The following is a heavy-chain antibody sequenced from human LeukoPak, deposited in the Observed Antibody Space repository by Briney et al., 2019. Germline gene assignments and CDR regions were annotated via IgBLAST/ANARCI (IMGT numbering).Heavy chain of an antibody. V-gene: IGHV4-34*01. CDR3: ARANSSLVGTDY. CDR1: GGSFSGYY. D-gene: IGHD6-13*01. Sequence: SETLSLTCAVYGGSFSGYYWSWIRQPPGKGLEWIGYIYHSGSTYYNPSLKSRVTISVDRSKNQFSLKLSSVTAADTAVYYCARANSSLVGTDYWGQGTLVTVSS. CDR2: IYHSGST. J-gene: IGHJ4*02.